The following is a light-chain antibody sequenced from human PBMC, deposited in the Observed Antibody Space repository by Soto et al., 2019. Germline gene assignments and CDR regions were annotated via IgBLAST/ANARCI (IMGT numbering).Light chain of an antibody. CDR3: QKYNSAPLT. Sequence: DIRMTQSPSSLSASIEDRITITCRASQTISVDLNWYQQKPGRVPTLLISAASTLHIGVPSRFVGSGSGTDFTLTISSLQPEDVAAYYCQKYNSAPLTFGGGTKVDIK. CDR2: AAS. CDR1: QTISVD. J-gene: IGKJ4*01. V-gene: IGKV1-27*01.